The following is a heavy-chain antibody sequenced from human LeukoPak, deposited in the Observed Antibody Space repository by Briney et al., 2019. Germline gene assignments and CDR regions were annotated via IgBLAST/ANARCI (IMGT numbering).Heavy chain of an antibody. V-gene: IGHV3-48*01. D-gene: IGHD4-17*01. CDR1: GFTFSSYS. CDR3: AKDGTTVTY. Sequence: GGSLRLSCAASGFTFSSYSMNWVRQAPGKGLEWVSYISGSSSTIYYADSVKGRFTISRDNAKNSLYLQMNSLRAEDTAVYYCAKDGTTVTYWGQGTLVTVSS. CDR2: ISGSSSTI. J-gene: IGHJ4*02.